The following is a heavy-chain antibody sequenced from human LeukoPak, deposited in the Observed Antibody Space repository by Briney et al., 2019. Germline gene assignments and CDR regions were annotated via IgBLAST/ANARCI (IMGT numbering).Heavy chain of an antibody. CDR1: GGPISSYY. Sequence: PSETLSLTCTVSGGPISSYYWSWIRQPPGKGLEWIGYIYHSGSTNYNPSLKSRATISVDTSKNQFSLKLTSVTAADTAIYYCARPGDGSQGTYWYFDFWGRGTLVTVSS. V-gene: IGHV4-59*01. D-gene: IGHD1-26*01. J-gene: IGHJ2*01. CDR2: IYHSGST. CDR3: ARPGDGSQGTYWYFDF.